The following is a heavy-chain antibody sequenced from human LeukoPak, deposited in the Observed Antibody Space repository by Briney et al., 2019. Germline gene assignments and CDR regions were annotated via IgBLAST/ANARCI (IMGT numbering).Heavy chain of an antibody. Sequence: PSETLSLTCTVSGGSISSYYWSWIRRPPGKGLEWIGYIYYSGSTNYNPSLKSRVTISVDTSKNQFSLKLSSVAAADTAVYYCARDRLRGGEGNWFDPWGQGTLVTVSS. V-gene: IGHV4-59*01. CDR1: GGSISSYY. CDR3: ARDRLRGGEGNWFDP. CDR2: IYYSGST. J-gene: IGHJ5*02. D-gene: IGHD2-15*01.